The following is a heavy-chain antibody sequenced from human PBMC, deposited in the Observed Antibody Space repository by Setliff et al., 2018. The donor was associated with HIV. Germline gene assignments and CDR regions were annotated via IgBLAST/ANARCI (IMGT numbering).Heavy chain of an antibody. V-gene: IGHV1-18*01. CDR1: GYTFTRFG. Sequence: ASVKVSCKASGYTFTRFGISWVRQAPGQGLEWMGWISGHNGHTDYAQKFQGRVTVTTDTSTETAYMELRSLRSDGTAVYYCARDMQQLVPGEHYYYMDVWGKGTTVTVSS. D-gene: IGHD6-13*01. CDR2: ISGHNGHT. J-gene: IGHJ6*03. CDR3: ARDMQQLVPGEHYYYMDV.